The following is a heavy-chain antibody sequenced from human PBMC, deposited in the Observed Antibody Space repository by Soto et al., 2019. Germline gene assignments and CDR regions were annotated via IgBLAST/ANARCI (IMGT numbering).Heavy chain of an antibody. CDR3: ARGGGDFGSGYYYYGMDF. J-gene: IGHJ6*02. Sequence: SETLSLTCTVSGGSISSYYWSWIRQPPGKGLEWIGYIYYSGSANYNPSLKSRVTISVDTSKNQFSLKLSSVTAADTAVYYCARGGGDFGSGYYYYGMDFWGQGTTVTVSS. CDR2: IYYSGSA. D-gene: IGHD3-3*01. CDR1: GGSISSYY. V-gene: IGHV4-59*01.